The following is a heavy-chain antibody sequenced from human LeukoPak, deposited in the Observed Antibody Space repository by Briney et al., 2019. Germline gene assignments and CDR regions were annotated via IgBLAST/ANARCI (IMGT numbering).Heavy chain of an antibody. CDR2: INAYNGNT. CDR3: ARAYYVSRTYLRMDV. D-gene: IGHD3-10*01. J-gene: IGHJ6*02. Sequence: ASVKVSCKGSGFAITNSAITWVRQAPGQGLEWMGWINAYNGNTNYAQNLQGRVTLTTDTSTSTAYMELRSLRSDDTAVYYCARAYYVSRTYLRMDVWGQGTTVTVSS. CDR1: GFAITNSA. V-gene: IGHV1-18*01.